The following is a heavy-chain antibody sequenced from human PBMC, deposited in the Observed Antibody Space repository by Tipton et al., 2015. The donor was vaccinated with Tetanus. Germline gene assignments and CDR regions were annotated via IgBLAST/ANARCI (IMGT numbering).Heavy chain of an antibody. CDR3: VSSPRFRTGRFES. CDR1: GFTFTTSA. CDR2: IVVGSGNT. V-gene: IGHV1-58*01. D-gene: IGHD3-3*01. J-gene: IGHJ4*02. Sequence: QSGAEVKKPGTSVKVSCKASGFTFTTSAVQWVRQARGQRLEWIGWIVVGSGNTNYAQKFQERVTITRDMSTSTAYMELSGLRSEDTAVYYCVSSPRFRTGRFESWGRGTHVTVSS.